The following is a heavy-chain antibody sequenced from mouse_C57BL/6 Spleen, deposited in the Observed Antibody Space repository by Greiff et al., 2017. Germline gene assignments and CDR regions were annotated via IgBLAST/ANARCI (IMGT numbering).Heavy chain of an antibody. V-gene: IGHV3-6*01. D-gene: IGHD1-1*02. CDR2: ISYDGSN. Sequence: ESGPGLVKPSQSLSLTCSVTGYSITSGYYWNWIRQFPGNKLEWMGYISYDGSNNYNPSLKNRISITRDTSKNQFFLKLNSVTTEDTATYYCAREGSYDYAMDYWGQGTSVTVSS. CDR3: AREGSYDYAMDY. J-gene: IGHJ4*01. CDR1: GYSITSGYY.